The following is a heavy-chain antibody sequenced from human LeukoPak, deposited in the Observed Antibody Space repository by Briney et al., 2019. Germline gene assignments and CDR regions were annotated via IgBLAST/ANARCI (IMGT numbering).Heavy chain of an antibody. V-gene: IGHV3-49*03. CDR3: TRDSARLLWFGELLFDY. CDR2: IRSKAYGGTT. D-gene: IGHD3-10*01. J-gene: IGHJ4*02. Sequence: PGGSLRLSCTASGFTFGDYAMSWFRQAPGKGLEWVGFIRSKAYGGTTEYAASVKGRFTISRDDSKSIAYLQMNSLKTEDTAVYYCTRDSARLLWFGELLFDYWGQGTLVTVST. CDR1: GFTFGDYA.